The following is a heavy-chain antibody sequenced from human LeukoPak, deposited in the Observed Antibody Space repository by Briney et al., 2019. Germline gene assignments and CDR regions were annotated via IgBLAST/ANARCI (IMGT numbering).Heavy chain of an antibody. V-gene: IGHV3-30*04. CDR2: ISYDGSNK. Sequence: PGRSLRLSCAASGFTFSSYAMHWVRQAPGKGLEWVAVISYDGSNKYYADSVKGRFTISRDNSKNTLYLQMNSLRAEDTAVYYCARATSPGYDFWSGYLSRYGMDVWGQGTTVTVSS. CDR3: ARATSPGYDFWSGYLSRYGMDV. CDR1: GFTFSSYA. D-gene: IGHD3-3*01. J-gene: IGHJ6*02.